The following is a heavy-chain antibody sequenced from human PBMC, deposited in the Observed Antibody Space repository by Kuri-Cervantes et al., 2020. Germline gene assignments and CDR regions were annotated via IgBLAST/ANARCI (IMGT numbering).Heavy chain of an antibody. V-gene: IGHV4-4*07. Sequence: ESLKISCTVSGGSISSYYWSWIRQPAGKGLEWIGRIYTSGSTNYNPSLKSRVTISVDKSKNQFSLKLSSVTAADTAVYYCARDRYMDVWGKGTMVTVSS. D-gene: IGHD3-16*02. CDR3: ARDRYMDV. J-gene: IGHJ6*04. CDR1: GGSISSYY. CDR2: IYTSGST.